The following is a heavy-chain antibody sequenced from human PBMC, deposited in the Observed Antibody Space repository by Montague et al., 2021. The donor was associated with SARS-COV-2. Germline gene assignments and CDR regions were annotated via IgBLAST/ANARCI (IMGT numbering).Heavy chain of an antibody. CDR1: GGSISSGSYY. J-gene: IGHJ6*03. D-gene: IGHD3-9*01. Sequence: TLSLTCTVSGGSISSGSYYWSWIRQPAGKGLEWIGRIYTSGSTNYNPSLKSRVTISVDTSKNQFPLKLSSVTAADTAVYYCAREGRTTDYDILTGYYYYYYMDVWGKGTTVTVSS. CDR3: AREGRTTDYDILTGYYYYYYMDV. V-gene: IGHV4-61*02. CDR2: IYTSGST.